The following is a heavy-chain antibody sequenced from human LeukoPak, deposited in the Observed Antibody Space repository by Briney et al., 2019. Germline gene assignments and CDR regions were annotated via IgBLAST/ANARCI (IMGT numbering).Heavy chain of an antibody. CDR2: IYYSGST. Sequence: SETLSLTCTVSGGSISSYYWSWIRQPPGKGLEWIGYIYYSGSTNYNPSLKSRVTISVDTSKNQFSLKLSSVTAADTAVYYCARHHRSYPPNYYGMDVWGQGTTVTVSS. D-gene: IGHD1-26*01. J-gene: IGHJ6*02. CDR1: GGSISSYY. V-gene: IGHV4-59*01. CDR3: ARHHRSYPPNYYGMDV.